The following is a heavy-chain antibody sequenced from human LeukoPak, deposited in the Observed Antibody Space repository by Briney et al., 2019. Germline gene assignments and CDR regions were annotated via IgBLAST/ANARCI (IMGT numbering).Heavy chain of an antibody. J-gene: IGHJ4*02. D-gene: IGHD3-9*01. CDR3: ARDDPYYEILTGYYRGYYFDY. CDR1: GFTFSSYE. Sequence: GGSLRLSCAASGFTFSSYEMNWVRQAPGKGLEWVSYISSSGSTIYYADSVKGRFTISRDNAMNSLYLQMNSLRAEDTAVYYCARDDPYYEILTGYYRGYYFDYWGQGTLVTVSS. CDR2: ISSSGSTI. V-gene: IGHV3-48*03.